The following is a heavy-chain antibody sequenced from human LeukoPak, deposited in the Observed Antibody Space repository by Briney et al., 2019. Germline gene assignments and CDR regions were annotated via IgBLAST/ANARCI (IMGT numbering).Heavy chain of an antibody. Sequence: GGSLRLSCAASGFIFHDYAVHWARQAPGKGLEWVAFIAFNGNEQKYAGSVKGRFTISRDNSKNILYLQMNGLRIDDTAVYYCARDRSTTSKYFDPWGQGTLVTVSS. J-gene: IGHJ5*02. CDR2: IAFNGNEQ. V-gene: IGHV3-30*03. CDR3: ARDRSTTSKYFDP. D-gene: IGHD2/OR15-2a*01. CDR1: GFIFHDYA.